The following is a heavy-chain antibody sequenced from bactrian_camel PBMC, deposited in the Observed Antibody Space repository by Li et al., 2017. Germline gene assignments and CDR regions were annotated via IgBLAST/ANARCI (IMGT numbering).Heavy chain of an antibody. CDR1: GFTFSSIW. CDR2: IDLGGGTT. V-gene: IGHV3S1*01. D-gene: IGHD2*01. Sequence: HVQLVESGGGLVQPGGSLRLSCAASGFTFSSIWMYWVRQRPGKGFERVSSIDLGGGTTYYADSVKGRFTISHDNDKHSLYLQMNALLPEDTGTYYCAARSQPGVVPPLVETSYNRWGQGTQVTVS. CDR3: AARSQPGVVPPLVETSYNR. J-gene: IGHJ4*01.